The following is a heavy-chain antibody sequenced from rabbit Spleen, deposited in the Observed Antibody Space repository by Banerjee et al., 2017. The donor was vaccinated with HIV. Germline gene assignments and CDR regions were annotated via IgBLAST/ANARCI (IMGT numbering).Heavy chain of an antibody. V-gene: IGHV1S45*01. CDR1: GFSFSSNDY. CDR2: IYAGSSGTT. Sequence: QEQLVESGGGLVQPEGSLTLTCKASGFSFSSNDYMCWVRQAPGKGLEWIACIYAGSSGTTYYASWAKGRFTISKTSSTTVTLQVTSLTAADTATYFCVRGASGSGYYSLWGPGTLVTVS. D-gene: IGHD1-1*01. J-gene: IGHJ4*01. CDR3: VRGASGSGYYSL.